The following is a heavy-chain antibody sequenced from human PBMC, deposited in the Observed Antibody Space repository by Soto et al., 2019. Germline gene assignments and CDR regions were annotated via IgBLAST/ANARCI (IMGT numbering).Heavy chain of an antibody. CDR3: AKDWSRRWFDP. Sequence: GGSLRLSRPAYGFTFSGHAMSGVRQATGKGLAWVSAISGSGGSTYYADSVKGRFTISRDNSKNTLYLQMNSPRAEDTAVHYCAKDWSRRWFDPWGQGTLVTVSS. CDR1: GFTFSGHA. V-gene: IGHV3-23*01. J-gene: IGHJ5*02. CDR2: ISGSGGST.